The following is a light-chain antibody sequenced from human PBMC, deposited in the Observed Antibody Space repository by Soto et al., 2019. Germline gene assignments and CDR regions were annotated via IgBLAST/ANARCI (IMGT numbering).Light chain of an antibody. CDR2: DTN. V-gene: IGLV7-46*01. J-gene: IGLJ2*01. Sequence: QAVVTQEPSLTVSPGGTVTLTWGSSTGAVTSGHYPYWFQQKPGQAPRTLIYDTNNKHSWTPARFSGFLLGGKAALTLSGAQPEDEAEYYCLLSYSDARVFGGGTKLTVL. CDR1: TGAVTSGHY. CDR3: LLSYSDARV.